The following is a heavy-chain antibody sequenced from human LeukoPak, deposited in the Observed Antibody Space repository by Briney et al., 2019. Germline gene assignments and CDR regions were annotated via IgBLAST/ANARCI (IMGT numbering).Heavy chain of an antibody. V-gene: IGHV3-21*01. Sequence: GGSLRLSCAASGFTFSSYAMSWVRQAPGKGLEWVSSISIGSHYIYYADSVKGRFTISRDNAKNSLYLQMNSLRAEDTAVYYCARDYYDSSGYRFDYWGQGTLVTVSS. D-gene: IGHD3-22*01. CDR1: GFTFSSYA. CDR2: ISIGSHYI. CDR3: ARDYYDSSGYRFDY. J-gene: IGHJ4*02.